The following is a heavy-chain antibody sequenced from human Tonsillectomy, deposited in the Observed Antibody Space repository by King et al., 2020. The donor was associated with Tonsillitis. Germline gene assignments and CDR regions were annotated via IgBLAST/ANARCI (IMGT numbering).Heavy chain of an antibody. Sequence: VQLVESGGGVVQPGRSLRLSCAASGFTFSSYGMHWVRQAPGKGLEWVAVIWYDGSNKYYADSVKGRFTISEDNSKNTLYLQMNSLRAEDTAVYYCAREKYQLLSQGLVDYWGQGTLVTVSS. CDR3: AREKYQLLSQGLVDY. J-gene: IGHJ4*02. CDR1: GFTFSSYG. CDR2: IWYDGSNK. V-gene: IGHV3-33*01. D-gene: IGHD2-2*01.